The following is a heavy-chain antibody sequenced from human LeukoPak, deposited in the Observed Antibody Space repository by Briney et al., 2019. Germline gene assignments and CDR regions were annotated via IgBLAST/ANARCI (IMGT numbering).Heavy chain of an antibody. CDR1: GFTFSSYS. D-gene: IGHD3-22*01. J-gene: IGHJ4*02. V-gene: IGHV3-48*01. Sequence: GGSLRLSCAASGFTFSSYSMNWVRQAPGKGLEWVSYISSSSSTIYYADSVKGRFTISRDNAKDSLYLQMNSLRAEDTAVYYCARGRSDYDSSGYYYDFDYWGQGTLVTVSS. CDR2: ISSSSSTI. CDR3: ARGRSDYDSSGYYYDFDY.